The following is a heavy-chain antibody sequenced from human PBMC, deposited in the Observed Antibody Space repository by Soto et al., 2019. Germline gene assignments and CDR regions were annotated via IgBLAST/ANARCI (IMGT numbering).Heavy chain of an antibody. CDR3: ARLDGSGSYYNKYYSSYSTDV. Sequence: SETLSLTCTVSGGSISSSSYYWGWIRQPPGKGLEWIGSIYYSGSTYYNPSLKSRVTISVDTSKNQFSLKLSSVTAADTAVYYCARLDGSGSYYNKYYSSYSTDVRGKGTTVTVSS. D-gene: IGHD3-10*01. CDR1: GGSISSSSYY. V-gene: IGHV4-39*01. CDR2: IYYSGST. J-gene: IGHJ6*03.